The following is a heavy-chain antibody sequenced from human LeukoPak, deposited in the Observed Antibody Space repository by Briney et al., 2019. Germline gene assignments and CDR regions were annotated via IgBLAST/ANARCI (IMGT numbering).Heavy chain of an antibody. D-gene: IGHD4-17*01. V-gene: IGHV4-59*01. CDR2: VFYSGST. CDR3: AREVGDYVGVFDY. J-gene: IGHJ4*02. Sequence: SEGLSLTCTVSGGSISSYYWSWIRQPPGKGLEWIGYVFYSGSTNHNPSLKSRVTISVDMSKNQSSLKLTSVTAADTAVYYCAREVGDYVGVFDYWGQGTLVAVCS. CDR1: GGSISSYY.